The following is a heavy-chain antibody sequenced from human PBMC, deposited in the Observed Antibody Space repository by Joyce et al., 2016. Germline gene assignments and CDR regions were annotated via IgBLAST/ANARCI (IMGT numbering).Heavy chain of an antibody. CDR1: GSTFSSSS. D-gene: IGHD3-16*01. CDR2: ISGTSYYI. Sequence: QLVESGGGVVKPGGSLRLSCEASGSTFSSSSMGWFCQAPWKGLELVSAISGTSYYIFHAETVRGRFTVSRDNAKKTLYLQMNSLRAEDSAVFYCARGGISYYYAMDVWGQGTTVTVSS. CDR3: ARGGISYYYAMDV. V-gene: IGHV3-21*01. J-gene: IGHJ6*02.